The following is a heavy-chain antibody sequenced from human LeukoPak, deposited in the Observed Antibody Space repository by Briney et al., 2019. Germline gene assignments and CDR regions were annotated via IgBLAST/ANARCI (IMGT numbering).Heavy chain of an antibody. CDR3: ARADYVWGSYLIFDY. D-gene: IGHD3-16*02. V-gene: IGHV3-7*04. CDR2: IKQDGSEK. Sequence: GGSLRLSCAASGFTFSSYWMSWVRQAPGKGLEWVANIKQDGSEKYYVDSVKGRFTISRDNAKNSLCLQMNSLRAEDTAVYYCARADYVWGSYLIFDYWGQGTLVTVSS. CDR1: GFTFSSYW. J-gene: IGHJ4*02.